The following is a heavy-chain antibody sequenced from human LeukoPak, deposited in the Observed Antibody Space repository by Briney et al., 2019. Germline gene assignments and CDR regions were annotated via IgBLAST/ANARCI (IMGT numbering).Heavy chain of an antibody. CDR3: ARDPRGSYYDAFDI. D-gene: IGHD1-26*01. CDR1: GGSISSSSYY. CDR2: IYHGGSI. J-gene: IGHJ3*02. Sequence: SETLSLTCTVSGGSISSSSYYWGWIRQPPGKGLEWIGNIYHGGSIYYNPSVKNRVTISEDTSKNQFSLRLSSVTAADTAVYYCARDPRGSYYDAFDIWGQGTMVTVSS. V-gene: IGHV4-39*07.